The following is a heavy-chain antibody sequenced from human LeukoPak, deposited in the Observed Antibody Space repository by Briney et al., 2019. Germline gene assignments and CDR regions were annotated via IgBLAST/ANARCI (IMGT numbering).Heavy chain of an antibody. CDR3: AAPMGSGAPIYYFDY. D-gene: IGHD3-10*01. CDR1: GGTFSSYA. J-gene: IGHJ4*02. Sequence: ASVKVSCKASGGTFSSYAISWVRQAPGQGLEWMGGIIPIFGTANYAQKFQGRVTITADESTSTAYMELSSLRSEDTAVYYCAAPMGSGAPIYYFDYWGQGTLVTVSS. CDR2: IIPIFGTA. V-gene: IGHV1-69*13.